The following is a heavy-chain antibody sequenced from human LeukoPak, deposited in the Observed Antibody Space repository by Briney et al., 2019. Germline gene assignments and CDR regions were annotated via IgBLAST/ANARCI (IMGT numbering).Heavy chain of an antibody. CDR1: GGSISSSGYY. V-gene: IGHV4-39*07. D-gene: IGHD3-9*01. CDR2: IYYSGHT. CDR3: ARAGSPYETPTGPVDSFYFDY. Sequence: SETLSLTCTGSGGSISSSGYYWGWIRQPPGKGLEWMGSIYYSGHTYYNSSLRSRVTISADTSKNQFSLKLRSVTAADTAVYYCARAGSPYETPTGPVDSFYFDYWGLGTLVTVSS. J-gene: IGHJ4*02.